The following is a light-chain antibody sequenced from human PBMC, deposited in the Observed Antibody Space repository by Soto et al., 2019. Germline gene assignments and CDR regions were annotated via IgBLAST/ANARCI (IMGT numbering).Light chain of an antibody. Sequence: QSVLTQPASVSGSPGQSITISCTGTSSDVGGYDYVSWYQQYPGKAPKIMIYDVTNRPSGVSNRFSGSKSGNTASLTISGLQTEDETDYYCSSYTSSNTRVVFGGGTKVTVL. CDR3: SSYTSSNTRVV. CDR1: SSDVGGYDY. J-gene: IGLJ3*02. V-gene: IGLV2-14*01. CDR2: DVT.